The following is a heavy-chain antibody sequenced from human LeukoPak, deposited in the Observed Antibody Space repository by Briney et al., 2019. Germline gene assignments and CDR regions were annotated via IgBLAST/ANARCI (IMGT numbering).Heavy chain of an antibody. Sequence: ASVKVSCKASGYTFTSYYMHWVRQAPGQGLEWMGIINPSGGSTSYAQKFQGRVTMTRDTSTSTVYMELSSLRSEDTAVYYCARAYGSGNYYYYYYMDVWGKGTTVTISS. D-gene: IGHD3-10*01. J-gene: IGHJ6*03. V-gene: IGHV1-46*01. CDR2: INPSGGST. CDR1: GYTFTSYY. CDR3: ARAYGSGNYYYYYYMDV.